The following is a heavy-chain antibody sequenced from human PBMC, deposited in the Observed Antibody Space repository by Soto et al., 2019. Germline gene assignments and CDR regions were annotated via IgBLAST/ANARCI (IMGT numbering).Heavy chain of an antibody. CDR3: ARVGGVAARTFDY. D-gene: IGHD6-6*01. V-gene: IGHV4-59*01. Sequence: SETLSLTCTVSGGSINDFYWSWIRQPPGKGLVWIGYIYYSGSTDYNPSLKGRVAISVDTSKNQFSLKLRSVTAADTAVYYCARVGGVAARTFDYWGQGTLVTVSS. J-gene: IGHJ4*02. CDR1: GGSINDFY. CDR2: IYYSGST.